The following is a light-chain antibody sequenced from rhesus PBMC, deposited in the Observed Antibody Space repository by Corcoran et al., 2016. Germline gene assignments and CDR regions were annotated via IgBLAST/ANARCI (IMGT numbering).Light chain of an antibody. CDR2: SAY. J-gene: IGKJ4*01. Sequence: EIVMTQSPATLSLSPGETATLSCRASESVGSYLAWYQQKPGQVPKLLVHSAYFRATGIPDRFSGSGSRPEFTLTFSSLEPEDVGVYHCQQYNDLLLTFGGGTKVEIK. CDR1: ESVGSY. CDR3: QQYNDLLLT. V-gene: IGKV3-40*03.